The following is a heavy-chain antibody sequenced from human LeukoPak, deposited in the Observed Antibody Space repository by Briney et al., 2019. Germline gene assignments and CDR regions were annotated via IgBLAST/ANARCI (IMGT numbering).Heavy chain of an antibody. CDR3: ATTMGPVIAAAPGDY. J-gene: IGHJ4*02. CDR1: GYTLTELS. D-gene: IGHD6-13*01. Sequence: ASVKVSCKVSGYTLTELSMHWVRQAPGKGLEWMGGFDPEDGETIYAQKFQGRVTMTEDTSTDTAYMELSSLRSGDTAVYYCATTMGPVIAAAPGDYWGQGTLVTVSS. CDR2: FDPEDGET. V-gene: IGHV1-24*01.